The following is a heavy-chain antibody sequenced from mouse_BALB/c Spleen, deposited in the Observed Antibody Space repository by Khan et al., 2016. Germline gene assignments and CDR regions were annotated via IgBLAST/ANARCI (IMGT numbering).Heavy chain of an antibody. Sequence: QVQLQQSGAELARPGASVKMSCKASGYTFTSYTMHWVKQRPGQGLEWIGYINPRSDNTYYNQKFKDKATLTADKSSSTAYMHLSSLTSEDSADDYCASDYYDGYYGYYAMDYWGQGTSVTVSS. CDR1: GYTFTSYT. CDR3: ASDYYDGYYGYYAMDY. CDR2: INPRSDNT. V-gene: IGHV1-4*01. J-gene: IGHJ4*01. D-gene: IGHD2-3*01.